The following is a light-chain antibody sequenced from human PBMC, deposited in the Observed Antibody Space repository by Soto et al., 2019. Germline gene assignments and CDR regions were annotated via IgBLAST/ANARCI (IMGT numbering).Light chain of an antibody. CDR2: AAS. CDR1: QGISNS. V-gene: IGKV1-16*01. J-gene: IGKJ3*01. CDR3: QQYNNNPLT. Sequence: DIQMTQSPSSLSASAGDRVTITCRASQGISNSLAWFQQRPGKAPKTLIYAASKLQTGVPSRFSGSGFGTDFTLTISSLQPEDFATYYCQQYNNNPLTSGPGTKVDLK.